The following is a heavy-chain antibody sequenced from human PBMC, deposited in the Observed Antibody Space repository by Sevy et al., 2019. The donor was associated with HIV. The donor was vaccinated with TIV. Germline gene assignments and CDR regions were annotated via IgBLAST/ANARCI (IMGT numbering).Heavy chain of an antibody. D-gene: IGHD3-16*01. CDR3: ARDLGY. CDR2: ISYDGSNK. V-gene: IGHV3-30-3*01. J-gene: IGHJ4*02. CDR1: GFTFSSYA. Sequence: GESLKISCAASGFTFSSYAMHWVRQAPGKGLEWVAVISYDGSNKYYADSVKGRFTISRDNSKNTLYLQMNSLRAEDTAVYYCARDLGYWGQGTLVTVSS.